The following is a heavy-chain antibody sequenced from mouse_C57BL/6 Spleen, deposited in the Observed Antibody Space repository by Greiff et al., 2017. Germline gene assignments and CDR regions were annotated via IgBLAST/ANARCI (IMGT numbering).Heavy chain of an antibody. V-gene: IGHV1-42*01. CDR1: GYSFTGYY. CDR2: INPSNGGT. CDR3: ARAGDGYVAWFAY. D-gene: IGHD2-2*01. Sequence: VQLQQSGPELAKPGASVKISCKASGYSFTGYYMNWVKQSPEKSLEWIGEINPSNGGTSYNQKFKAKATLTVDKSSSTAYMQLKCLTSEDSGVYDGARAGDGYVAWFAYWGQGTLGTVSA. J-gene: IGHJ3*01.